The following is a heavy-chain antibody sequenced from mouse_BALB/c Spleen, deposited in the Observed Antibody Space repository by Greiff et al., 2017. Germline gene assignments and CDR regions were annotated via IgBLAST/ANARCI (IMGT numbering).Heavy chain of an antibody. V-gene: IGHV5-12-1*01. J-gene: IGHJ1*01. Sequence: LVESGGGLVKPGGSLKLSCAASGFAFSSYDMSWVRQTPEKRLEWVAYISSGGGSTYYPDTVKGRFTISRDNAKNTLYLQMSSLKSEDTAMYYCARQGDYDLYWYFDVWGAGTTVTVSS. CDR2: ISSGGGST. CDR3: ARQGDYDLYWYFDV. D-gene: IGHD2-4*01. CDR1: GFAFSSYD.